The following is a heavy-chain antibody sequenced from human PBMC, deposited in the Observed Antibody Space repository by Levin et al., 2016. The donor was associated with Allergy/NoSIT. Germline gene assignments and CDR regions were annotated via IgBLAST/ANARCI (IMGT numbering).Heavy chain of an antibody. CDR3: AGRNMYGDRGQYFDY. Sequence: RQAPGKGLEWIGYIYYSGSTYYNPSLKSRVTISVDTSKNQFSLKLSSVTAADTAVYYCAGRNMYGDRGQYFDYWGQGTLVTVSS. V-gene: IGHV4-31*02. CDR2: IYYSGST. J-gene: IGHJ4*02. D-gene: IGHD4-17*01.